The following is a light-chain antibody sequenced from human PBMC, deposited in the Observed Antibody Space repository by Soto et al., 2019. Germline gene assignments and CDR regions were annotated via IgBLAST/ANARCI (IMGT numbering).Light chain of an antibody. CDR1: GNDIGRYDF. Sequence: QSALTQPRSVSGSPGQSVTISGAGTGNDIGRYDFVSWYQQHPGKAPNLMIYDVTERPSGVPDRFAGSKSGSTASLTISRLQAEDEADYYCCSYAGTYTFVIFGGGTKLTVL. J-gene: IGLJ2*01. CDR3: CSYAGTYTFVI. V-gene: IGLV2-11*01. CDR2: DVT.